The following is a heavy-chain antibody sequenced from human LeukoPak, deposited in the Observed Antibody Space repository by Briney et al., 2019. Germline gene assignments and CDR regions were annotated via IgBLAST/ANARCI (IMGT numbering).Heavy chain of an antibody. D-gene: IGHD5-12*01. V-gene: IGHV1-46*01. CDR3: ARYSGYDFDY. J-gene: IGHJ4*02. CDR2: INPSGDNT. Sequence: ASVKVSCKASGYTFTNNFMHWVRQAPGQGLEWIGIINPSGDNTWYAQKFQGRVTMTTDTSTSTAYMELRSLRSDDTAVYYCARYSGYDFDYWGQGTLVTVSS. CDR1: GYTFTNNF.